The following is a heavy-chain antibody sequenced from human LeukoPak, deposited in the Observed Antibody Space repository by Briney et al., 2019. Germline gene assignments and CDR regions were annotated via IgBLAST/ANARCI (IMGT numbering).Heavy chain of an antibody. CDR2: IYHLGST. Sequence: SETLSLTCTASGGSIISDGFYWSWVRQHPGKGLEYIGYIYHLGSTYYNPSLKSRVTISVDTSKNQFSLKLTSVTPADTAVYYCARNPMGNDFTGDWSDPWGQGTLVTVSS. CDR3: ARNPMGNDFTGDWSDP. CDR1: GGSIISDGFY. V-gene: IGHV4-31*03. J-gene: IGHJ5*02. D-gene: IGHD5-12*01.